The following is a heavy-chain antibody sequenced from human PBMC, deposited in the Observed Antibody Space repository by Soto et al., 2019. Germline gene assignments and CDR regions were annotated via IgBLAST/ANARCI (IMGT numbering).Heavy chain of an antibody. V-gene: IGHV3-13*01. CDR2: IGTADDT. D-gene: IGHD3-3*01. J-gene: IGHJ6*02. CDR1: GFTFSSYD. Sequence: EVQLVESGGGLVQPGGSLRLSCAASGFTFSSYDMHWVRQATGKGLEWVSAIGTADDTYYPGSVKGRFTISRENAKNSLYLQMNSLRAEDTAVYYCARDRAVGFLEWSMDVWGQGTTVTVSS. CDR3: ARDRAVGFLEWSMDV.